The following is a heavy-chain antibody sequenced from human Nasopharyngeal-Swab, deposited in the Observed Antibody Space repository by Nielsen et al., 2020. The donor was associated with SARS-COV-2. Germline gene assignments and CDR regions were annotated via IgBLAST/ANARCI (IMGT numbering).Heavy chain of an antibody. CDR1: GFIFSDSA. Sequence: GGSLRLSCAASGFIFSDSAIHWVRQAPGKGLEWVGFIRSKAYGGTTEYAASVKGRFTISRDDSKSIAYLQMNSLKTEDTAVYYCTRDKWFGELPDAFDIWGQGTMVTVSS. D-gene: IGHD3-10*01. CDR3: TRDKWFGELPDAFDI. CDR2: IRSKAYGGTT. V-gene: IGHV3-49*04. J-gene: IGHJ3*02.